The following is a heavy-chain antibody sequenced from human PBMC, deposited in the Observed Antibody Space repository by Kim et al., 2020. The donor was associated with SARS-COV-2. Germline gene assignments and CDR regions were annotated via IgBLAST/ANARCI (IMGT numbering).Heavy chain of an antibody. D-gene: IGHD4-17*01. J-gene: IGHJ6*02. Sequence: GGSLRLSCAASGFTFSSYSMNWVRQAPGKGLEWVSSISSSSSYIYYADSVKGRFTISRDNAKNSLYLQMNSLRAEDTAVYYCARDLMARHDYGDYGMDVWGQGTTVTVSS. CDR1: GFTFSSYS. CDR3: ARDLMARHDYGDYGMDV. CDR2: ISSSSSYI. V-gene: IGHV3-21*01.